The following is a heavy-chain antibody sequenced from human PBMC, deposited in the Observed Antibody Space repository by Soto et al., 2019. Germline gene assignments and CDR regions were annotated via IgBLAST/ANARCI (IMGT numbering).Heavy chain of an antibody. Sequence: SETLSLTCTVSGGSISSGGYYWSWIRQHPGKGLEWIGYIYYSGSTYYNPSLKSRVTISVDTSKNQFSLKLSSVTAADTAVYYCASLEPAYYYDSSGYSHYGMDVWGQGTTVTVSS. CDR3: ASLEPAYYYDSSGYSHYGMDV. J-gene: IGHJ6*02. CDR2: IYYSGST. CDR1: GGSISSGGYY. V-gene: IGHV4-31*03. D-gene: IGHD3-22*01.